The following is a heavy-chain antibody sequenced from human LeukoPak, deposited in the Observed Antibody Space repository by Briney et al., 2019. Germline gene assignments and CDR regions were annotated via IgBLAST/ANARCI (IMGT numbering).Heavy chain of an antibody. CDR2: LYIGETSI. V-gene: IGHV3-48*03. CDR1: GFTCNDFE. D-gene: IGHD3-22*01. J-gene: IGHJ3*01. Sequence: GGSLRLSCAVSGFTCNDFEMNWVRQAPGKGLEWISYLYIGETSILYADSVKGRFTISRDVARNSLYLQMNSLRAEDTAVYYCARGGSSGFYYNAFDLWGQGTVVTVSS. CDR3: ARGGSSGFYYNAFDL.